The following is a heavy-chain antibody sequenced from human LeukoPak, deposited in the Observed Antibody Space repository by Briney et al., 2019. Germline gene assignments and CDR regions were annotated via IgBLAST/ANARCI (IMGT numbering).Heavy chain of an antibody. CDR3: ARVYYYDSSGSRRRYNWFDP. V-gene: IGHV1-2*02. D-gene: IGHD3-22*01. Sequence: ASVKVSCKASGYTFTGYYMHWVRQAPGQGLEWMGWINPNSGGTNYAQKFQGRVTMTRDTSISTAYMEPSRLRSDDTAVYYCARVYYYDSSGSRRRYNWFDPWGQGTLVTVSS. CDR1: GYTFTGYY. J-gene: IGHJ5*02. CDR2: INPNSGGT.